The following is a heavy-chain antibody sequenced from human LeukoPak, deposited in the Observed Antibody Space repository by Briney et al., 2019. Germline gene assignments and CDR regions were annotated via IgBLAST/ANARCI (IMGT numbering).Heavy chain of an antibody. CDR2: IYYSGST. J-gene: IGHJ5*02. D-gene: IGHD6-13*01. Sequence: SETLSLTCTVSGGSISSYYWSWIRQPPGKGLEWIGYIYYSGSTNYNPSLKSRVTISVDTSKNQFSLKLSSVTAADTAVYYCARVQQLSGFDPWGQGTLVTVSS. CDR3: ARVQQLSGFDP. V-gene: IGHV4-59*12. CDR1: GGSISSYY.